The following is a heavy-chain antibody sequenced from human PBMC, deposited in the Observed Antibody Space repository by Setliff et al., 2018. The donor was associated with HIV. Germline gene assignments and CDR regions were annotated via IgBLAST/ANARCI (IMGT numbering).Heavy chain of an antibody. D-gene: IGHD5-18*01. J-gene: IGHJ6*03. CDR3: ARHNTGYSYGYDYYYYYMDV. Sequence: SETLSLTCTVSGGSISSSSYYWGWIRQPPGKGLEWIGSIYYSGSTYYNPSLKSRVTISVDTSKNQFSLKLSSVTAADTAVYYCARHNTGYSYGYDYYYYYMDVWGKGTTVT. CDR1: GGSISSSSYY. CDR2: IYYSGST. V-gene: IGHV4-39*01.